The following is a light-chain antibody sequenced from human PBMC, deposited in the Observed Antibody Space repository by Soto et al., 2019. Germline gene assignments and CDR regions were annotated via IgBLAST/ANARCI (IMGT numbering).Light chain of an antibody. CDR3: CSYASSNTYV. V-gene: IGLV2-23*02. CDR2: EVT. Sequence: QSALTQPASVSGSPGQSITISCTGTSSVVGSYNLVSWYQQHPGKAPKLMIYEVTKQPSGVSNRFSGSKSGNTASLTISGLQAEDEADYYCCSYASSNTYVFGTGTKVTVL. CDR1: SSVVGSYNL. J-gene: IGLJ1*01.